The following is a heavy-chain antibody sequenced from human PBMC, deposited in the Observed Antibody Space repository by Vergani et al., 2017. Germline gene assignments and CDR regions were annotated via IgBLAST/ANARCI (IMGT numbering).Heavy chain of an antibody. CDR3: AGVTIFGVGTKDYYMDV. CDR2: ISGGGETT. V-gene: IGHV3-48*03. Sequence: VQLVESGGDLVQPGRSLRLSCAASGFSFSSYEMNWVRQAPGKGPEWVSYISGGGETTYYADSVRGRFTTSRDNAKNSLYLQMDSLRAEDTAVYYCAGVTIFGVGTKDYYMDVWGKGTTVIVSS. CDR1: GFSFSSYE. J-gene: IGHJ6*03. D-gene: IGHD3-3*01.